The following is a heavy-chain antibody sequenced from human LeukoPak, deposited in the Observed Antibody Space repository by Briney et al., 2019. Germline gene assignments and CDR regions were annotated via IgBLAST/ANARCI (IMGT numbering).Heavy chain of an antibody. Sequence: ASVKVSCKASGYTFTGYYMHWVRQAPGQGLEWMGWINPNSGGTNYAQKFQGWVTMTRDTSISTAYMELSRLRSDDTAVYYCARDSPYSGYDYGMDVWGQGTTVTVSS. J-gene: IGHJ6*02. D-gene: IGHD1-26*01. CDR2: INPNSGGT. V-gene: IGHV1-2*04. CDR1: GYTFTGYY. CDR3: ARDSPYSGYDYGMDV.